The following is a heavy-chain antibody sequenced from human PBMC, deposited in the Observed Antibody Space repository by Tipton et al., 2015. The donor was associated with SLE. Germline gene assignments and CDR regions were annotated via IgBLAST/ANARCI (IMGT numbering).Heavy chain of an antibody. V-gene: IGHV3-30*04. CDR1: GFTFSSYA. D-gene: IGHD5-18*01. J-gene: IGHJ4*02. Sequence: SLRLSCAASGFTFSSYAMHWVRQAPGKGLEWVAVISYDGSKKYYPDSVKGRFTISRDNSKHTLYLQMNSLRAGDTAVYYCARGGIQLWLPFDYWGQGTLVTVSS. CDR2: ISYDGSKK. CDR3: ARGGIQLWLPFDY.